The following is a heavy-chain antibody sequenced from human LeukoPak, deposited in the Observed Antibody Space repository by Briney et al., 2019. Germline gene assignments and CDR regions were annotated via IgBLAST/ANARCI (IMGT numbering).Heavy chain of an antibody. D-gene: IGHD6-25*01. J-gene: IGHJ4*01. Sequence: SETLFLTCTVSGGSIRSSSYHWGWVRQPPGKGLEWIGNIHYSGSTSYNPSLKSRVTISVDTSKNQFSLKLSSVSAADTAVFYCARLTGRDSSDWPYFHYWGQGALVTVSS. V-gene: IGHV4-39*01. CDR3: ARLTGRDSSDWPYFHY. CDR1: GGSIRSSSYH. CDR2: IHYSGST.